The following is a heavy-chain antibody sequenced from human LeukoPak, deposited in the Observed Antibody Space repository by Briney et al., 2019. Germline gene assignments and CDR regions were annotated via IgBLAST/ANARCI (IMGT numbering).Heavy chain of an antibody. CDR2: ISGSGGRT. J-gene: IGHJ4*02. Sequence: GGSLRLSCAASRFTFSSSSLTWVRQAPGKGLEWVSAISGSGGRTYYADSVKGRFTISRDNSKYTLYLQMNSVGAEDTAGYYGAKGSYCSGGSCFVDYWGQGTLVSVSS. D-gene: IGHD2-15*01. CDR3: AKGSYCSGGSCFVDY. CDR1: RFTFSSSS. V-gene: IGHV3-23*01.